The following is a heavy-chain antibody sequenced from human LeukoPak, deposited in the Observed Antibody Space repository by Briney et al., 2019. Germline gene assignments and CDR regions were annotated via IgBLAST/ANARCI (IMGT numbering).Heavy chain of an antibody. D-gene: IGHD5-12*01. CDR1: GFTFSDYY. CDR3: ARGGYSGYDWVDY. Sequence: GGSLRLSCAASGFTFSDYYMSWIRQAPGKGLEWVSYISSSGSYTNYADSVKGRFTISRDNAKNSLYLQMNSLRAEDTAVYYCARGGYSGYDWVDYWGQGTLVTVSS. CDR2: ISSSGSYT. V-gene: IGHV3-11*05. J-gene: IGHJ4*02.